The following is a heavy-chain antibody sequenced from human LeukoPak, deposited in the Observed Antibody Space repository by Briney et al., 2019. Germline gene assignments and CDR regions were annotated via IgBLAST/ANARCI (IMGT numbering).Heavy chain of an antibody. V-gene: IGHV3-23*01. CDR2: SSGSGADT. D-gene: IGHD2-15*01. J-gene: IGHJ4*02. CDR1: GFTSSNYV. Sequence: GGSPILSCAASGFTSSNYVMNWVAPAPGEGLEWVSASSGSGADTYSAYSVKGRFTISRDNSKNTLYLQMNSLRAEDTAIYFCAKELRRSPTYYFDYWGQRTVDPVSS. CDR3: AKELRRSPTYYFDY.